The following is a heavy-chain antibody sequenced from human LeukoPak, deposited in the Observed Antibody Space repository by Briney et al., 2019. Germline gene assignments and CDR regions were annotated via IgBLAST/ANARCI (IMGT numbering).Heavy chain of an antibody. CDR1: GFTFSSYS. D-gene: IGHD5-18*01. Sequence: GGSLRLSCAASGFTFSSYSMNWVRQAPGKGLEWASSISSSSSYIYYADSVKGRFTISRDNAKNTLYLQMNSLRAEDTAVYYCASEIKLGYWGQGTLVTVSS. V-gene: IGHV3-21*01. J-gene: IGHJ4*02. CDR3: ASEIKLGY. CDR2: ISSSSSYI.